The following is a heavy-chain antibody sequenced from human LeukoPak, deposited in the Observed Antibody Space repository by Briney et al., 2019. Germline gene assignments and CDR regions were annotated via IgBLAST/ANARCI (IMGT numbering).Heavy chain of an antibody. CDR2: ISYDGSNK. CDR1: GFTFSSYA. CDR3: AREMMTRGYSSSFDY. V-gene: IGHV3-30*04. D-gene: IGHD6-13*01. J-gene: IGHJ4*02. Sequence: GGSLRLSCAASGFTFSSYAMHWVRQAPGRGLEWVAVISYDGSNKYYADSVKGRFTISRDNSKNTLYLQMNSLRAEDTAVYCCAREMMTRGYSSSFDYWGQGTLVTVSS.